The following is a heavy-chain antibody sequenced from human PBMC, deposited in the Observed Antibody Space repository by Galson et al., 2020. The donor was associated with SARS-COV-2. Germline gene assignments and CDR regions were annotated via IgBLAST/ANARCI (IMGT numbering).Heavy chain of an antibody. V-gene: IGHV4-59*08. CDR2: INYSGGT. Sequence: SETLSLTCTVSGDSISSYYWRWIRQPPGKTLEWIADINYSGGTNYNPSLKSRVTVSVDTFKNQFSLKLSSVTAADTAVYYCARHNYMDVWGKGTTVTVSS. CDR3: ARHNYMDV. CDR1: GDSISSYY. J-gene: IGHJ6*03.